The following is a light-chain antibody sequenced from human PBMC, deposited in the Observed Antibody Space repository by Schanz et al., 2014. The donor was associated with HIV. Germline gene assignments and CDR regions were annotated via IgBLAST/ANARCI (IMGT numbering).Light chain of an antibody. Sequence: QSVLTQPASVSGSPGQSITISCTGTSSDVGSYNLVSWYQQHPGKAPKLMIYEVSKRPSGVPDRFSGSKSGNTASLAISGLRSEDEADYYCAAWDDSLSAVVFGGGTKLTVL. CDR2: EVS. CDR3: AAWDDSLSAVV. V-gene: IGLV2-14*02. CDR1: SSDVGSYNL. J-gene: IGLJ2*01.